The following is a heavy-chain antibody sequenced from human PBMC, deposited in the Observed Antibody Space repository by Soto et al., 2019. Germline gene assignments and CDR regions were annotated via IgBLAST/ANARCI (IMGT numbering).Heavy chain of an antibody. CDR3: ARDAHCGGAPGWRAMDV. CDR1: GYTFTSDG. V-gene: IGHV1-18*04. D-gene: IGHD2-21*01. CDR2: ISGYNGNT. Sequence: QVQLVQSGAEVKKHGASVKVSCKASGYTFTSDGVSWVRQAPGQGLEWMGWISGYNGNTNYAQRFRDRVTLTTDTSTSTAYMELRSLRSDDSAVYYCARDAHCGGAPGWRAMDVWGQGTTITVSS. J-gene: IGHJ6*02.